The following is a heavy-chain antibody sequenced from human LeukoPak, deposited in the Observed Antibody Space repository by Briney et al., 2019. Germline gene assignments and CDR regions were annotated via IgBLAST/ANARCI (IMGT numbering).Heavy chain of an antibody. J-gene: IGHJ3*02. V-gene: IGHV4-34*01. CDR2: INHSGST. CDR3: ARVSGSTDDAFDI. D-gene: IGHD3-10*01. Sequence: SETLSLTCAVYGGSFSGYYWSWIRQPPGKGLEWIGEINHSGSTNYNPSLKSRVTISVDTSKNQFSLKLSSVTAADTAVYYCARVSGSTDDAFDIWGQGTMVTVSS. CDR1: GGSFSGYY.